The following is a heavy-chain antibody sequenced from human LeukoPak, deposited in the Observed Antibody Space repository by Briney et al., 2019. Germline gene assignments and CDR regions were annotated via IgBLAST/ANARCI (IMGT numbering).Heavy chain of an antibody. D-gene: IGHD4-17*01. Sequence: KASETLSLTCTVSGGSISSSSYYWGWIRQPPGKGLEWIGSIYYSGSTYYNPSLRSRVTISVDASKNQFSLKLSSVTAADTAVYYCARHVRATVAVDYWGQGTLVTVPS. V-gene: IGHV4-39*01. CDR2: IYYSGST. J-gene: IGHJ4*02. CDR3: ARHVRATVAVDY. CDR1: GGSISSSSYY.